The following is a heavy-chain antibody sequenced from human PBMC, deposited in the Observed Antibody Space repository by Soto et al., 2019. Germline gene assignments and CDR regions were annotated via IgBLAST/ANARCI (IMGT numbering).Heavy chain of an antibody. CDR2: ISWNSGSI. CDR1: GFTFDDYA. J-gene: IGHJ3*02. Sequence: PGGSLRLSCAASGFTFDDYAMHWVRQAPGKGLEWVSGISWNSGSIGYADSVKGRFTISRDNAKNSLYLQMNSLRAEDTAVYYCALFAVYSSGWYASEDAFDIWGQGTMVTVSS. D-gene: IGHD6-19*01. CDR3: ALFAVYSSGWYASEDAFDI. V-gene: IGHV3-9*01.